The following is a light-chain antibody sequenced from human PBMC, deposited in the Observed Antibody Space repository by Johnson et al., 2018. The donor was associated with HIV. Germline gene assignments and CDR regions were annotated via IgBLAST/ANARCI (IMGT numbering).Light chain of an antibody. J-gene: IGLJ1*01. V-gene: IGLV1-51*02. Sequence: QSVLTQPPSVSAAPGQKVTISCSGNTSNFDNNYVSWYLQLPETAPKLLIYENNKRPSGIPDRFSGSKSGTSATLGITGLQPGDEADYYCGTWDSSLSAGHNYVFGTGTKVTVL. CDR2: ENN. CDR3: GTWDSSLSAGHNYV. CDR1: TSNFDNNY.